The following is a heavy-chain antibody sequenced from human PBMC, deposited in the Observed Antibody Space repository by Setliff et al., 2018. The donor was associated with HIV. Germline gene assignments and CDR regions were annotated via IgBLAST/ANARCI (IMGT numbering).Heavy chain of an antibody. CDR1: GGSVIKDNFY. V-gene: IGHV4-39*01. D-gene: IGHD5-12*01. Sequence: PSETLSLTCSVSGGSVIKDNFYWGWIRQAPAKGLEWIGTLYDTGRTYYNPPLKSRVSIFVDTTKNEFSLNLRSVTAADTAVYFCVNSGYDGDYYYYYMDVWGKGTTGTSP. CDR3: VNSGYDGDYYYYYMDV. J-gene: IGHJ6*03. CDR2: LYDTGRT.